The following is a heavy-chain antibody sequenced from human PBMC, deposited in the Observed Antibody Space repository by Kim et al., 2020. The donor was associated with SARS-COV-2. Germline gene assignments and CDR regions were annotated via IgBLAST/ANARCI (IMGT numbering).Heavy chain of an antibody. CDR2: ISYDGSNK. J-gene: IGHJ4*02. CDR3: SPGNSGYDYGSFDY. V-gene: IGHV3-30*03. D-gene: IGHD5-12*01. CDR1: GFTFSSYG. Sequence: GGSLRLSCAASGFTFSSYGMHWVRQAPGKGLEWVAVISYDGSNKYYADSVKGRFTISRDNSKNTLYLQMNSLRAEDTAVYYCSPGNSGYDYGSFDYWGQG.